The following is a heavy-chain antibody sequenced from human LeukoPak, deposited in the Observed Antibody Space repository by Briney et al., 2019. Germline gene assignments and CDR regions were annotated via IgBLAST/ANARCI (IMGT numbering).Heavy chain of an antibody. Sequence: GGSLRLSCAASGFTFSHYYMSWIRQAPGKGLEWVSYISSSGSTIYYADSVKGRFTISRDNAKNSLYLQMNSLRAEDTAVYYCARGAIFGVLKGIDAFDIWGQGTMVTVSS. D-gene: IGHD3-3*01. CDR1: GFTFSHYY. CDR3: ARGAIFGVLKGIDAFDI. CDR2: ISSSGSTI. J-gene: IGHJ3*02. V-gene: IGHV3-11*04.